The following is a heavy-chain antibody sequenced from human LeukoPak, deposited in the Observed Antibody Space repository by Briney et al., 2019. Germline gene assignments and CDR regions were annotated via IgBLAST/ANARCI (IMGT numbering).Heavy chain of an antibody. CDR3: AREPIAAAGTPWFDP. CDR2: IIPILGIA. CDR1: GGTFSSYA. Sequence: GASVKVSCKASGGTFSSYAISWVRQAPGQGLEWMGRIIPILGIANYAQNFQGRVTITADKSTSTAYMELSSLRSEDTAVYYCAREPIAAAGTPWFDPWGQGTLVTVSS. J-gene: IGHJ5*02. D-gene: IGHD6-13*01. V-gene: IGHV1-69*04.